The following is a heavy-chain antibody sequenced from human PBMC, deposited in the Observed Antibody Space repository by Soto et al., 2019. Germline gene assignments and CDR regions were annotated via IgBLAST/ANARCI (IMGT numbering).Heavy chain of an antibody. CDR2: FDPEEGKT. CDR1: GYTLTDLS. Sequence: QVQLVQSGAEVKKPGASVKVSCKVSGYTLTDLSMHWVRQAPGKGLEWMGGFDPEEGKTVYAQRFQGSITMTGDTATYSRYMELHSLTSADAAVYYCAIKLGYFDYWGQGTLVTVSS. CDR3: AIKLGYFDY. D-gene: IGHD6-6*01. J-gene: IGHJ4*02. V-gene: IGHV1-24*01.